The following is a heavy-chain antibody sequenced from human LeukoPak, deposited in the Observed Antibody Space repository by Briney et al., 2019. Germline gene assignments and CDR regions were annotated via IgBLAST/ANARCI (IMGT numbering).Heavy chain of an antibody. CDR2: IIPIFGTA. D-gene: IGHD3-3*01. V-gene: IGHV1-69*13. CDR1: GGTFSSYA. Sequence: SVKVSCKASGGTFSSYAISWVRQAPGQGLEWMGGIIPIFGTANYAQKFQGRVTITADESTSTAYMELSSLRSEDTAVYYCARRDYDFWSGYYTGMGYYMDVWGKGTTVTVPS. CDR3: ARRDYDFWSGYYTGMGYYMDV. J-gene: IGHJ6*03.